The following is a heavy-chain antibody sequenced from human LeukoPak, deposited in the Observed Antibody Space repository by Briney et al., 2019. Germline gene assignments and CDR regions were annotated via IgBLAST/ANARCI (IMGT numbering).Heavy chain of an antibody. D-gene: IGHD1-26*01. CDR1: GGSFSGYY. J-gene: IGHJ4*02. V-gene: IGHV4-34*01. CDR3: ARGGRLVGATDLFGY. CDR2: INHSGST. Sequence: SETLSLTCAVYGGSFSGYYWSWTRQPPGKGLEWIGEINHSGSTNYNPSLKSRVTISVDTSKNQFSLKLSSVTAADTAVYYCARGGRLVGATDLFGYWGQGTLVTVSS.